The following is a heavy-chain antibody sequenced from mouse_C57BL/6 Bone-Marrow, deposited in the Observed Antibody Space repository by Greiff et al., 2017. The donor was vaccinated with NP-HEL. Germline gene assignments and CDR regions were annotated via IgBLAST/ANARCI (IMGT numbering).Heavy chain of an antibody. CDR2: IDPSDSYT. D-gene: IGHD2-5*01. CDR3: ARRGRSNYFWFAY. CDR1: GYTFTSYW. V-gene: IGHV1-69*01. J-gene: IGHJ3*01. Sequence: QVQLQQSGAELVMPGASVKLSCKASGYTFTSYWMHWVKQRPGQGLEWIGEIDPSDSYTTSNQKFKGKSTLTVDKSSSTAYMELSSLTSEDSAVYYCARRGRSNYFWFAYWGQGTLVTVSA.